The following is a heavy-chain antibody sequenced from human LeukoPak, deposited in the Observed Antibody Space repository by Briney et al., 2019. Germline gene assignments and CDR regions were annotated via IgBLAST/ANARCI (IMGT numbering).Heavy chain of an antibody. CDR3: ARRAGYYGSGSYYY. Sequence: SETLSLTCTVSGGSISSCHWSWIRQPPGKGLEWIGGINHSGSTNYNPSLKSRVTISVDTSKNQFSLKLSSVTAADTAVYYCARRAGYYGSGSYYYWGQGTLVTVSS. CDR2: INHSGST. V-gene: IGHV4-34*01. D-gene: IGHD3-10*01. CDR1: GGSISSCH. J-gene: IGHJ4*02.